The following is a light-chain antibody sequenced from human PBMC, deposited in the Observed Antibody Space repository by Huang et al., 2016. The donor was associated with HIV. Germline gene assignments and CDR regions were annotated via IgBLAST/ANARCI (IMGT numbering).Light chain of an antibody. CDR1: QNIDTY. J-gene: IGKJ3*01. V-gene: IGKV1-39*01. Sequence: DIQMTQSPSSLSVFVGDRVTITCRASQNIDTYLNWYQQKRGKAPKLLIYTASSLESGVPSRFSGSGSGTDFTLTISSLQPEDSATYYCQQSYSTLFTFGPGTKVDIK. CDR2: TAS. CDR3: QQSYSTLFT.